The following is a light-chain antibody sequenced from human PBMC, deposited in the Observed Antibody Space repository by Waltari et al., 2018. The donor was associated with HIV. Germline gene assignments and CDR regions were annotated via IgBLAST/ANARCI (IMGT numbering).Light chain of an antibody. Sequence: QSALTQPASVSGSPGQSITISCTGTSSDVGGYNYVSWYQQHPGNAPKLMISEVSNRPSGVTNRCSGSKSGNTASLTISGLQVEDEADYYCSSYTSSSTLYVFGTGTKVTVL. V-gene: IGLV2-14*01. CDR3: SSYTSSSTLYV. CDR1: SSDVGGYNY. J-gene: IGLJ1*01. CDR2: EVS.